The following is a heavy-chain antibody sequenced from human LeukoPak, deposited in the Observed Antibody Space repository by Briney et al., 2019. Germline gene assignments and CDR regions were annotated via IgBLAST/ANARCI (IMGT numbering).Heavy chain of an antibody. D-gene: IGHD2-15*01. CDR3: ARATGVVAATAAFDI. V-gene: IGHV1-2*02. CDR1: GYTFTSYD. J-gene: IGHJ3*02. Sequence: GASVKVSCKASGYTFTSYDINWVRQAPGQGLEWRGWINPNSGGTNYAQKFQGRVTMTRDTSISTAYMELSRLRSDDTAVYYCARATGVVAATAAFDIWGQGTMVTVSS. CDR2: INPNSGGT.